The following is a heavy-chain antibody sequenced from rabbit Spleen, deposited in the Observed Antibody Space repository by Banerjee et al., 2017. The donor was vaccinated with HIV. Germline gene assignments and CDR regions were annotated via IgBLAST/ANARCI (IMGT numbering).Heavy chain of an antibody. CDR2: IDVGTGSP. CDR1: GFSFSVNYY. CDR3: AREEYAYDFGHYASL. J-gene: IGHJ4*01. V-gene: IGHV1S40*01. Sequence: QSLEESGGGLVQPEGSLTLTCTASGFSFSVNYYMCWVRQAPGKGLEWIACIDVGTGSPYYATWAKGRFTISRTSSTTVTLQVTSLTAADSATYFCAREEYAYDFGHYASLWGPGTLVTVS. D-gene: IGHD1-1*01.